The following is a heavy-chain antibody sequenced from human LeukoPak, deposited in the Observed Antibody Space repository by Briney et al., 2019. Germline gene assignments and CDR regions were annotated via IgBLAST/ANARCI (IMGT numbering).Heavy chain of an antibody. CDR3: AKRGWYSSSWPRRPFDY. V-gene: IGHV3-66*04. D-gene: IGHD6-13*01. CDR2: IYSGGST. Sequence: GGSLRLSCAASGFTVSSNYMSWVRQAPGKGLEWVSVIYSGGSTYYADSVKGRFTISRDNSKNTLYLQMNSLRAEDTAVYYCAKRGWYSSSWPRRPFDYWGQGTLVTVSS. J-gene: IGHJ4*02. CDR1: GFTVSSNY.